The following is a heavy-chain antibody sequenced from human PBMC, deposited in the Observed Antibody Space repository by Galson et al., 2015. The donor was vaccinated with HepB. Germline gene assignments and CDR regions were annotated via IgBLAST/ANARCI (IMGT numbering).Heavy chain of an antibody. D-gene: IGHD6-13*01. CDR2: IGSKANSYAT. CDR1: GFTFSSSA. Sequence: SLRLSCAASGFTFSSSAMHWVRQASGRGLEWVGRIGSKANSYATAYAASVKGRFTISRDDSKKTAYMQMNSLKTEATSVYYCTRLGDLSGYSSLWGQGTLVTVSS. CDR3: TRLGDLSGYSSL. V-gene: IGHV3-73*01. J-gene: IGHJ4*02.